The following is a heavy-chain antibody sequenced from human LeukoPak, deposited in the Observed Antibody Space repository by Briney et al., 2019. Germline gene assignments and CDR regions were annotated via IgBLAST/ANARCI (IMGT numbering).Heavy chain of an antibody. D-gene: IGHD6-25*01. CDR3: ARDGQRYGMDV. CDR1: GGSFSGYY. J-gene: IGHJ6*02. V-gene: IGHV4-34*01. Sequence: SETLSLTCAVYGGSFSGYYWSWIRRPPGKGLEWIGEINHSGSTNYNPSLKSRVTMSVDTSKNQFSLKLSSVTAADTAVYYCARDGQRYGMDVWGQGTTVTVSS. CDR2: INHSGST.